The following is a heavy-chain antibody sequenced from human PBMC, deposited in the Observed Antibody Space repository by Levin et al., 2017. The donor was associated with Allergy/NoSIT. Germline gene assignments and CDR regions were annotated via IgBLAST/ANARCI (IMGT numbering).Heavy chain of an antibody. V-gene: IGHV1-2*02. Sequence: GESLKISCKASGYTFTGYYMHWVRQAPGQGLEWMGWINPNSGGTNYAQKFQGRVTMTRDTSISTAYMELSRLRSDDTAVYYCARVGGGNSVSALYYFDYWGQGTLVTVSS. D-gene: IGHD4-23*01. CDR1: GYTFTGYY. J-gene: IGHJ4*02. CDR2: INPNSGGT. CDR3: ARVGGGNSVSALYYFDY.